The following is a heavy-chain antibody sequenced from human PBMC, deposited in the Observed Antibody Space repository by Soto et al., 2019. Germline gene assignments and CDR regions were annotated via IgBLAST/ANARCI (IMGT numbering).Heavy chain of an antibody. CDR1: GFTFSSYA. CDR3: AKRFGRAPVSLPPHDYYMDV. Sequence: EVQLLESGGGLVQPGGSLRLSCAASGFTFSSYAMSWVRQAPGKGLEWVSAISGSGGSTYYADSVKGRFTISRDNSKNTLYLQMNSLRAEDTAVYYCAKRFGRAPVSLPPHDYYMDVWGKGTAVTVSS. J-gene: IGHJ6*03. CDR2: ISGSGGST. V-gene: IGHV3-23*01. D-gene: IGHD3-3*01.